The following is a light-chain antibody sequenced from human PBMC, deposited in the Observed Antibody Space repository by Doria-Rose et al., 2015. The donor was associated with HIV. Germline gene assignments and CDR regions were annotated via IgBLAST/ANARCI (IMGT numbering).Light chain of an antibody. Sequence: TQPPESLGMPLGERATLNCKSNQSLLYTSKNYLAWYQQKPGQPPNLLIYWASTRQSGVPARFSGSGSGTDFTLTISSLEAEDVAVYYCQQYYDTPSFGPGTTVDIK. V-gene: IGKV4-1*01. CDR1: QSLLYTSKNY. J-gene: IGKJ3*01. CDR2: WAS. CDR3: QQYYDTPS.